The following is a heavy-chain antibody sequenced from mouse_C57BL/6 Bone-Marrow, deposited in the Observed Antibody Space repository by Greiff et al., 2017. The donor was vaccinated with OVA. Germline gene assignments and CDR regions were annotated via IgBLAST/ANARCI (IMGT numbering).Heavy chain of an antibody. Sequence: EVQGVESGGGLVKPGGSLKLSCAASGFTFSDYGMHWVRQAPEKGLEWVAYISSGSSTIYYADTVKGRFTISRDNAKNTLFLQMTSLRSEDTAMYYCARKDGYYVVHYYAMDYWGQGTSVTVSS. CDR1: GFTFSDYG. V-gene: IGHV5-17*01. J-gene: IGHJ4*01. CDR3: ARKDGYYVVHYYAMDY. CDR2: ISSGSSTI. D-gene: IGHD2-3*01.